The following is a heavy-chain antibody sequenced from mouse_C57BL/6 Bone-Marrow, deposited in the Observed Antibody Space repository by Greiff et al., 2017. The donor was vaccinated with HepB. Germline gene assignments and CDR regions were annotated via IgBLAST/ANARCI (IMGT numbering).Heavy chain of an antibody. J-gene: IGHJ2*01. CDR1: GYAFSSYW. Sequence: QVHVKQSGAELVKPGASVKISCKASGYAFSSYWMNWVKQRPGKGLEWIGQIYPGDGDTNHNGKFKGKATLTADKSSSTAYMQLSSLTSEDSAVYFCARLGGTYFDYWGQGTTLTVSS. V-gene: IGHV1-80*01. D-gene: IGHD2-14*01. CDR3: ARLGGTYFDY. CDR2: IYPGDGDT.